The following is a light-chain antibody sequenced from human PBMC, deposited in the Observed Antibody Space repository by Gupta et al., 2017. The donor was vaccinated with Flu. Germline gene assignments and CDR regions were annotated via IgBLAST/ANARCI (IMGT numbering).Light chain of an antibody. CDR2: DAS. Sequence: DIQMTQSPSSLSASVGDRVTITCQASQDISNYLNWYQQKPGKAPKLLIYDASNLETGVPSRFSGSGSGTDFTFTSSSLQPEDIATYYCQQYDNLPPYRHSCGQGTKLEIK. CDR1: QDISNY. V-gene: IGKV1-33*01. CDR3: QQYDNLPPYRHS. J-gene: IGKJ2*03.